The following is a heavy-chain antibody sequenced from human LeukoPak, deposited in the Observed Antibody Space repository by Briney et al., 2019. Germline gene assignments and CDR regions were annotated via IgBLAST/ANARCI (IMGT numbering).Heavy chain of an antibody. V-gene: IGHV1-58*02. Sequence: SVKVSCKASGFTFTSSAMQWVRQARGQRLEWIGWIVVGSGNTNYAQKFQERVTITRDMSTSTAYMELSSLRSEDTAVYYCAFPTMATANYGMDVWGQGTTVTVSS. CDR3: AFPTMATANYGMDV. CDR2: IVVGSGNT. CDR1: GFTFTSSA. D-gene: IGHD5-18*01. J-gene: IGHJ6*02.